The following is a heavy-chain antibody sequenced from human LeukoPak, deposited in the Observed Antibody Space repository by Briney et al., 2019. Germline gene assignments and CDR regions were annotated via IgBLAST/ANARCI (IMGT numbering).Heavy chain of an antibody. CDR1: GYTFTSYY. D-gene: IGHD3-3*01. CDR2: INPSGGST. Sequence: ASVKVSCKASGYTFTSYYMHWVRQAPGQGREWMGIINPSGGSTSYAQKFQGRVTMTRDTSTSTVYMELSSLRSEDTAVYYCAREGAYYDFWSGYYGGQGNWFDPWGQGTLVTVSS. J-gene: IGHJ5*02. V-gene: IGHV1-46*01. CDR3: AREGAYYDFWSGYYGGQGNWFDP.